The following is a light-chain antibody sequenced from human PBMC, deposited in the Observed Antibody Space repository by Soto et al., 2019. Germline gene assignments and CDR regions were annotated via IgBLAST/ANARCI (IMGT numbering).Light chain of an antibody. V-gene: IGKV3-20*01. J-gene: IGKJ3*01. CDR3: EQYGCCPLFA. CDR1: QSVASNY. Sequence: EIVLTQSPGTLALSPGESATLSCRASQSVASNYLAWYQQKPGQAPRLLIYGASIRATGIPDRFSGSAPGTDFTLTISRLVREDVAVYDCEQYGCCPLFAFGPGAKVDIK. CDR2: GAS.